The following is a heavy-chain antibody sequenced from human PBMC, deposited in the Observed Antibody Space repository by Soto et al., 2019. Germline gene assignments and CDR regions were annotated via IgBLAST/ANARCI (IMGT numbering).Heavy chain of an antibody. CDR1: GYNFFRYG. D-gene: IGHD3-3*01. J-gene: IGHJ4*02. Sequence: QVQLVQSGVEIRKPGASVKVSCKTSGYNFFRYGISWVRQAPGQGLEWMGWISAYNGNTNYPQRVQGRVTVTTDTSTSTAYMELRKLTSEDTAVYYCARDGYDFWSGYYDYWGQGTLVTVDS. CDR2: ISAYNGNT. CDR3: ARDGYDFWSGYYDY. V-gene: IGHV1-18*01.